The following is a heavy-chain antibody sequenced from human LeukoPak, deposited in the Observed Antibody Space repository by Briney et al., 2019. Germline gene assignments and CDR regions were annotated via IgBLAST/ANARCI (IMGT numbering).Heavy chain of an antibody. Sequence: PGGSLRLSCAASGFTFSSFWMNWVRQAPGKGLEWVSFISSSSGSTIYYADSVKGRFTISRDNAKNSVYLQMNSLRAEDTAVYYCARPVVRGVLNIDYWGQGTQVTVSS. V-gene: IGHV3-48*04. CDR2: ISSSSGSTI. D-gene: IGHD3-10*01. CDR3: ARPVVRGVLNIDY. CDR1: GFTFSSFW. J-gene: IGHJ4*02.